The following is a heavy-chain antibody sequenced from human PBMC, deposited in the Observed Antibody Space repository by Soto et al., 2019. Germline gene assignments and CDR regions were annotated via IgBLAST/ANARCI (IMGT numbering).Heavy chain of an antibody. D-gene: IGHD6-13*01. CDR2: ISSSGSTI. CDR3: ARRGSSWYQGIDY. J-gene: IGHJ4*02. Sequence: GGSLRLSCAASGFTFSSYEMNWVLQAPGKGLEWVSYISSSGSTIYYADSVKGRFTISRDNAKNSLYLQMNSLRAEDTAVYYCARRGSSWYQGIDYWGQGTLVTVSS. V-gene: IGHV3-48*03. CDR1: GFTFSSYE.